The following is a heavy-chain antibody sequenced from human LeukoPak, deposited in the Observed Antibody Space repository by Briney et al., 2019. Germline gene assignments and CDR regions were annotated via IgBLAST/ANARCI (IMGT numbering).Heavy chain of an antibody. J-gene: IGHJ4*02. CDR1: GFTFSSYG. Sequence: RGGSLRLSCAASGFTFSSYGMHWVRQAPGKGLEWVSVIYSGGSTYYADSVKGRFTISRDNSKNTLYLQINSLRAEDTAVYYCARGPPARRPHFDYWGQGTLVTVSS. CDR3: ARGPPARRPHFDY. CDR2: IYSGGST. D-gene: IGHD6-6*01. V-gene: IGHV3-53*01.